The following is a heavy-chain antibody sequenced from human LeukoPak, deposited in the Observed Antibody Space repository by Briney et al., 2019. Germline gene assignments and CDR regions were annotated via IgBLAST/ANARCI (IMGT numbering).Heavy chain of an antibody. CDR2: IHSSGST. V-gene: IGHV4-61*10. CDR3: ATTNRDNFGDYFFDY. D-gene: IGHD4-17*01. Sequence: SETLSLTCSVSGGSISSGSYCWSWIRQPAGKGMEWIGHIHSSGSTNYNPSLKSRVTISVDTSKKQFCLKLSSVTAADTAVYYCATTNRDNFGDYFFDYWGQGTLVTVSS. CDR1: GGSISSGSYC. J-gene: IGHJ4*02.